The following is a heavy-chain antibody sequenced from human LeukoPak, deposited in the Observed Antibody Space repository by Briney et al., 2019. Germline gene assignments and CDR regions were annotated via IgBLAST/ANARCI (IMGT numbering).Heavy chain of an antibody. J-gene: IGHJ5*02. CDR2: ISGSGGST. D-gene: IGHD3-10*01. V-gene: IGHV3-23*01. CDR1: RFTFSSYA. Sequence: GGSLRLSCAASRFTFSSYAMSWVRQAPGKGLEWVSAISGSGGSTYYADSVKGRFTISRDNSKNTLYLQMNSLRAEDTAVYYCANVVRGVKGGFDPWGQGTLVTVSS. CDR3: ANVVRGVKGGFDP.